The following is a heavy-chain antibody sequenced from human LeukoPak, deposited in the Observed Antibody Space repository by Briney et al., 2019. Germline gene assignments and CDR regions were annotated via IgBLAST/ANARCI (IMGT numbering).Heavy chain of an antibody. Sequence: GGSLRLSCKGTGFIFSDYFVSWIRQAPGKGLEWIAYISTRGNFIFYSDSVKGRFTISRDDAKNSLYLQMNSLKDADTAVYYCARGLSDGVTYVFEIWGQGTMVTVSS. CDR1: GFIFSDYF. J-gene: IGHJ3*02. D-gene: IGHD3-3*01. V-gene: IGHV3-11*01. CDR2: ISTRGNFI. CDR3: ARGLSDGVTYVFEI.